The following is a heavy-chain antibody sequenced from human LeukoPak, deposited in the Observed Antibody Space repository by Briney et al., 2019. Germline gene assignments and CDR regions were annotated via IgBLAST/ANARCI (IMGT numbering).Heavy chain of an antibody. D-gene: IGHD5-12*01. CDR1: GFAISSYG. CDR2: IFGSGDTT. V-gene: IGHV3-23*01. CDR3: AKDQKPDSGYDIDH. Sequence: GGSLRLSCAASGFAISSYGMNWVRQAPLKGLEWVSVIFGSGDTTYYADSVKGRFTISRDKSKNTLYLQMHSLRAEDTAVYYCAKDQKPDSGYDIDHWGQGTLVTVSS. J-gene: IGHJ4*02.